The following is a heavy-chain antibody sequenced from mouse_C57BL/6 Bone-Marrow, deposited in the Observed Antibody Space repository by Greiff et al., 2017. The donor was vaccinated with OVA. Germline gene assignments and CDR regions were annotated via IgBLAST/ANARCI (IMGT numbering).Heavy chain of an antibody. D-gene: IGHD2-4*01. Sequence: EVQLQESGAELVRPGASVKLSCTASGFNIKDDYMHWVKQRPEQGLEWIGWIDPENGDTEYASKFQGKATITADTSSNTAYLQLSSLTSEDTAVYYCTSYDYDPPFAYWGQGTLVTVSA. CDR1: GFNIKDDY. CDR3: TSYDYDPPFAY. V-gene: IGHV14-4*01. CDR2: IDPENGDT. J-gene: IGHJ3*01.